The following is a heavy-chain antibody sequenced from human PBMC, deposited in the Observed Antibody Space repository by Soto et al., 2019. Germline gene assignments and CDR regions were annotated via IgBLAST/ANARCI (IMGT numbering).Heavy chain of an antibody. CDR2: AYNHGAT. CDR3: ASYGGSAVGY. D-gene: IGHD4-17*01. Sequence: EVQLVESGGGLVPPGGSLRLSCAASGFIVDSNHLNWVRQAPGKGLEWVSVAYNHGATYYTDSVRGRFTIFRDKAKNTVYLQMNSLRVEDTALYYCASYGGSAVGYWGQGDRVTVSS. CDR1: GFIVDSNH. V-gene: IGHV3-66*01. J-gene: IGHJ4*02.